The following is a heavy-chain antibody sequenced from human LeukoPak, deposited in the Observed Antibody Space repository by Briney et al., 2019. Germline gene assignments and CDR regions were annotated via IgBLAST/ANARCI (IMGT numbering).Heavy chain of an antibody. CDR3: ARGRIVVVVAATRRWYFDL. CDR1: GGSFSGYY. J-gene: IGHJ2*01. D-gene: IGHD2-15*01. Sequence: SETPSLTCAVYGGSFSGYYWSWIRQPPGKGREWIGEINHSGSTNYNPTLKSRVTISVDTSKNKFSLQLSSVTAADTAVYYCARGRIVVVVAATRRWYFDLWGRGTLVTVSS. V-gene: IGHV4-34*01. CDR2: INHSGST.